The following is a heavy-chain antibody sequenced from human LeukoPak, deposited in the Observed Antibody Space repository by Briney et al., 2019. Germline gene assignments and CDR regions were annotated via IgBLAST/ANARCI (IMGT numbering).Heavy chain of an antibody. D-gene: IGHD2-21*01. CDR1: GGSISSGGYY. CDR2: IYYSGST. J-gene: IGHJ4*02. V-gene: IGHV4-31*03. CDR3: ARIDFVDYYFDY. Sequence: SETLSLTCTVSGGSISSGGYYWSWIRQHPGKGLEWIGYIYYSGSTYYNPSLKNRVTISVDTSKNQFSLKLSSVTAADTAVYYCARIDFVDYYFDYWGQGTLVTVSS.